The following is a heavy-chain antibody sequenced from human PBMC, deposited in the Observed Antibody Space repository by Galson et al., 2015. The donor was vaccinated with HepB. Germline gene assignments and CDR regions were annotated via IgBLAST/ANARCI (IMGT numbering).Heavy chain of an antibody. CDR2: INAGNGNT. D-gene: IGHD2-21*01. V-gene: IGHV1-3*01. CDR3: ARLFRKGPGHYYYMDV. Sequence: SVKVSCKASGYTFTSYAMHWVRQAPGQRLEWMGWINAGNGNTKYSQKFQGRDTITRDTSASTAYMELSSLRSEDTAVYYCARLFRKGPGHYYYMDVWGKGTTVTVSS. J-gene: IGHJ6*03. CDR1: GYTFTSYA.